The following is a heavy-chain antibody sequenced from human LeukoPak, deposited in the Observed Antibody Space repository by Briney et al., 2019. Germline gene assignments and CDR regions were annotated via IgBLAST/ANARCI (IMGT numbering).Heavy chain of an antibody. CDR1: GYTFTSYG. D-gene: IGHD1-1*01. Sequence: ASVKVSCKASGYTFTSYGISWVRQAPGQGLEWMGGFDPEDGETIYAQKFQGRVTMTEDTSTDTAYMELSSLRSEDTAVYYCATVGPLRRVQLERRAYYGMDVWGQGTTVTVSS. V-gene: IGHV1-24*01. CDR3: ATVGPLRRVQLERRAYYGMDV. J-gene: IGHJ6*02. CDR2: FDPEDGET.